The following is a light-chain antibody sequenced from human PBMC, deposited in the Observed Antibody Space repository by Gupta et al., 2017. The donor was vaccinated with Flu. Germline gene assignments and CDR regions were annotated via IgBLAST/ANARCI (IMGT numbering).Light chain of an antibody. CDR1: QSINNW. V-gene: IGKV1-5*03. J-gene: IGKJ2*01. Sequence: PSTLAAAVGDRVTITCRASQSINNWLAWFQQKPGKAPHLLIYKASNLEHGVPSRFSGSGSGTEFTLTISSLQPDDFATYYCQQYKSFLYTFGQRTKLEIK. CDR3: QQYKSFLYT. CDR2: KAS.